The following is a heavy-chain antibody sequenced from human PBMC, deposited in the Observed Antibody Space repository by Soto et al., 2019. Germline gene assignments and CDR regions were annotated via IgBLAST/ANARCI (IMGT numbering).Heavy chain of an antibody. CDR1: GYTFTSYA. V-gene: IGHV1-3*01. D-gene: IGHD2-2*01. CDR2: INAGNGNT. CDR3: ARAVGYCSSTSCGGYYYYMDV. J-gene: IGHJ6*03. Sequence: ASVKVSCKASGYTFTSYAMHWVRQAPGQRLEWMGWINAGNGNTKYSQKFQGRVTITRDTSASTAYMELSSLRSEDTAVYYCARAVGYCSSTSCGGYYYYMDVWGKGTTVTVSS.